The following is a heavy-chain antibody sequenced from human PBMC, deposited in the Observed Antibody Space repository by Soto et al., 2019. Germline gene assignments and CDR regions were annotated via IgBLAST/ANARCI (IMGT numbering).Heavy chain of an antibody. D-gene: IGHD3-22*01. J-gene: IGHJ5*02. CDR2: IDPSDSYT. V-gene: IGHV5-10-1*01. CDR1: GYSFTSYW. Sequence: GESLKISCKGSGYSFTSYWISWVRQMPGKGLEWMGRIDPSDSYTNYSPSFQGHVTMSADKSINTAYLQWSRLKASDSAMYYCAGHKAFYYDNSGAWGQGSLVTVSS. CDR3: AGHKAFYYDNSGA.